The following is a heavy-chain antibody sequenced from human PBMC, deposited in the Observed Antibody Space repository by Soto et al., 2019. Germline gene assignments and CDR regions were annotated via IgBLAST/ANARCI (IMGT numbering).Heavy chain of an antibody. CDR2: INSDGSST. J-gene: IGHJ4*02. D-gene: IGHD6-13*01. CDR3: ARRYSSSWGKNIPFDY. V-gene: IGHV3-74*01. CDR1: GFTFSSYW. Sequence: GGSLRLSCAASGFTFSSYWMHWVRQAPGKGLVWVSRINSDGSSTSYADSVKGRFTISRDNAKNTLYLQMNSLRAEDTAVYYCARRYSSSWGKNIPFDYWGQGTLVTVSS.